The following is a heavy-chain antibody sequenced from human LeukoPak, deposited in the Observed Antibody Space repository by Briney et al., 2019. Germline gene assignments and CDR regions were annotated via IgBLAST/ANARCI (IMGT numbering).Heavy chain of an antibody. D-gene: IGHD5-24*01. J-gene: IGHJ5*02. Sequence: PGKSLTLSCVVSGFNFDNFAMHWVRQPLGKGLEWVADISHDARTKYYADSMKGRITISRDNSKNTPFLQMNNLRTEDTAVYFCARPSPPGDGYNPPDHWGQGTLVTVSS. CDR1: GFNFDNFA. V-gene: IGHV3-30*04. CDR3: ARPSPPGDGYNPPDH. CDR2: ISHDARTK.